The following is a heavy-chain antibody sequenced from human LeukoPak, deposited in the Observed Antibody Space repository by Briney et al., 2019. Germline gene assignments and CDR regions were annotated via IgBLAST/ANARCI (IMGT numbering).Heavy chain of an antibody. J-gene: IGHJ4*02. CDR1: GGSFSGYY. V-gene: IGHV4-34*01. CDR3: ARGRINEVPAATSPIDY. Sequence: TSETLSLTCAVYGGSFSGYYWSWIRQPPGKGLEWIGEINHSGSTNYNPSLKSRVTISVDTSKNQFSLKLSSVTAADTAVYYCARGRINEVPAATSPIDYWGQGTLVTVSS. D-gene: IGHD2-2*01. CDR2: INHSGST.